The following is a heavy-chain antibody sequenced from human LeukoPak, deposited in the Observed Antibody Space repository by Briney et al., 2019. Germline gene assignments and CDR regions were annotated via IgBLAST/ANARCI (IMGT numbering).Heavy chain of an antibody. D-gene: IGHD2-21*01. CDR3: AKDRAYPNDVFDI. J-gene: IGHJ3*02. CDR2: ISGGGEAT. V-gene: IGHV3-23*01. CDR1: GFTLTTYA. Sequence: GGSLRLSCSVSGFTLTTYAMSWVRQAPGKGLEWVSAISGGGEATWYADSVKGRFTISRDTSKNTLFLQMNSLRADDTALYYCAKDRAYPNDVFDIWGQGTMVTVSS.